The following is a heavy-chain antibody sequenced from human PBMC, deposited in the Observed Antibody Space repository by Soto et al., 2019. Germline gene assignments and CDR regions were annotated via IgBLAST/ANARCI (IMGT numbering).Heavy chain of an antibody. CDR1: GFTFSSYG. J-gene: IGHJ6*02. V-gene: IGHV3-33*01. Sequence: QVQLVESGGGVVQPGRSLRLSCAASGFTFSSYGMHWVRQAPGKGLEWVAVIWYDGSNKYYADSVKGRFTISRDNSKNTLYLQMNSLRAEDTAVYYWARDRAADKGGMDVWGQGTTVTVSS. CDR3: ARDRAADKGGMDV. D-gene: IGHD6-13*01. CDR2: IWYDGSNK.